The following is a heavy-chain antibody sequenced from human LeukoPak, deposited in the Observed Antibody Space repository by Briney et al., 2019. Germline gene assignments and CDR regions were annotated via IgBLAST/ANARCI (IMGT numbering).Heavy chain of an antibody. CDR3: AKVGSGTTGIRYSSGWYVAFDY. CDR2: ICGSGGST. CDR1: GFTFSSYA. D-gene: IGHD6-19*01. Sequence: GGSLRLSCAASGFTFSSYAMSWVRQAPGKGLEWVSAICGSGGSTYYADSVKGRFTISRDNSKNTLYLQMNSLRAEDTAVYYCAKVGSGTTGIRYSSGWYVAFDYWGQGTLVTVSS. J-gene: IGHJ4*02. V-gene: IGHV3-23*01.